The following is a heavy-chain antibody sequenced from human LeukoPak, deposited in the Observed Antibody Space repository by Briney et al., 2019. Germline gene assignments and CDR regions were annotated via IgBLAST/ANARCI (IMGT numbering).Heavy chain of an antibody. CDR3: ARAPYYYDSSGYPSYWYFDL. J-gene: IGHJ2*01. CDR2: TNPNSGGT. CDR1: GYTFTGYY. Sequence: ASVKVSCKASGYTFTGYYMHWVRQAPGQGLEWMGWTNPNSGGTNYAQKFQGRVTMTRDTSISTAYMELSRLRSDDTAVYYCARAPYYYDSSGYPSYWYFDLWGRGTLVTVSS. V-gene: IGHV1-2*02. D-gene: IGHD3-22*01.